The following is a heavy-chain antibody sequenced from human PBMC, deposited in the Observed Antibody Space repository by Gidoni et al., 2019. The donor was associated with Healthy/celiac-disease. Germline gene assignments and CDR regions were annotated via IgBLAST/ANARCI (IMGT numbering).Heavy chain of an antibody. CDR2: ISSSMSNI. J-gene: IGHJ6*02. V-gene: IGHV3-48*01. CDR3: ARDGAHCSSNSCYGKDV. D-gene: IGHD2-2*01. Sequence: EVQLVESGGGLVQPGGSLRLSCAASGFTFRRYRMNWVRQAQGKGLEWVSDISSSMSNIYYADSVKCRFNISRDNAKNSLYLQMNRLRAEDTAVYYWARDGAHCSSNSCYGKDVWGQGTTVTVSS. CDR1: GFTFRRYR.